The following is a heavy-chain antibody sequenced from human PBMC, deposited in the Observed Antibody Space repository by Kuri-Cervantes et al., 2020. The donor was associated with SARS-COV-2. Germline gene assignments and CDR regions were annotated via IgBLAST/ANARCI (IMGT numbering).Heavy chain of an antibody. CDR3: AKARKGDLRPTVFDY. J-gene: IGHJ4*02. D-gene: IGHD3-3*01. CDR2: ISWNSGSI. Sequence: GGSLRLSCAASGFTFSSYGMHWVRQAPGKGLEWVSGISWNSGSIGYADSVKGRFTISRDNAKNSLYLQMNSLRAEDMALYYCAKARKGDLRPTVFDYWGQGTLVTVSS. CDR1: GFTFSSYG. V-gene: IGHV3-9*03.